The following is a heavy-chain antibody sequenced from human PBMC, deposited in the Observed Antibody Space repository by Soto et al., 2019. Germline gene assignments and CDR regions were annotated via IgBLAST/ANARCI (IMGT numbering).Heavy chain of an antibody. CDR2: IYYSGST. V-gene: IGHV4-30-4*01. Sequence: LSLTCTVSGGSISSGDYYWSWIRQPPGKGLEWIGYIYYSGSTYYNPSLKSRVTISVDTSKNQFSLKLSSVTAADTAVYYCARAPLSDDSSGYKLPPFDYWGQGTLVTVSS. J-gene: IGHJ4*02. CDR3: ARAPLSDDSSGYKLPPFDY. CDR1: GGSISSGDYY. D-gene: IGHD3-22*01.